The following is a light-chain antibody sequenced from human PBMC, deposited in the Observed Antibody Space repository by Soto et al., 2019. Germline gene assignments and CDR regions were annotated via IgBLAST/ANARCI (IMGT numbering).Light chain of an antibody. CDR1: QNIRSR. V-gene: IGKV1-5*01. J-gene: IGKJ4*01. Sequence: DFQMTQSPSTLSASVGDRVTITCRASQNIRSRLAWFQQKPGKAPKLLIYDASSLGSGVPQRFSGSGSGTDFTLTISCLQSEDFATYYCQQYYSFPLTFGGGTKVDIK. CDR3: QQYYSFPLT. CDR2: DAS.